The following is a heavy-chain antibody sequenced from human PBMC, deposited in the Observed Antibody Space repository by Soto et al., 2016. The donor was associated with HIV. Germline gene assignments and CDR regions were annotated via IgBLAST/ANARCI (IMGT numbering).Heavy chain of an antibody. D-gene: IGHD1-1*01. J-gene: IGHJ4*02. CDR1: GLIFNNYA. CDR3: AKDLGNTIGQTGD. Sequence: EVQPLESGGGLVQPGGSLRLSCTASGLIFNNYAMSWVRQAPGKGLEWVSSIHGSGDTAYYADSVKGRFIISRDNFRNTLFLQMNNLRVEDTATYYCAKDLGNTIGQTGDWGQGTLVIVSS. V-gene: IGHV3-23*01. CDR2: IHGSGDTA.